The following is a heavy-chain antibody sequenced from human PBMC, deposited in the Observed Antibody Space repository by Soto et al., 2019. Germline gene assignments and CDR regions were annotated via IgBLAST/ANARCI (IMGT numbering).Heavy chain of an antibody. CDR3: ARDAGSGYYGMDV. CDR1: GFTFSSYA. J-gene: IGHJ6*02. CDR2: ISYDGSNK. D-gene: IGHD6-19*01. Sequence: GGSLRLSCAASGFTFSSYAMHWVRQAPGKGLEWVAVISYDGSNKYYADSVKGRFTISRDNSKNTLYLQMNSLRAEDTAVYYCARDAGSGYYGMDVWGQGTTVTVSS. V-gene: IGHV3-30-3*01.